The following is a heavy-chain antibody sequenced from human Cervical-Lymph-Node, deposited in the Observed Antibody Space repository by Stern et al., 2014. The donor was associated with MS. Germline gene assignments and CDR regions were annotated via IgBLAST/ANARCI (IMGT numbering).Heavy chain of an antibody. V-gene: IGHV3-21*01. CDR1: GFTFSNYA. J-gene: IGHJ3*02. CDR3: ASVKSWGEVAVTAYGAFDI. CDR2: ISSSSDDI. D-gene: IGHD6-19*01. Sequence: EVQLVESGGGLVKPGGSLRVSCAASGFTFSNYAMNWVRQASGKGLEWVSSISSSSDDIYYADSMKGRFTITRDNAKKSLYLQMTSLRAEDTAVYYCASVKSWGEVAVTAYGAFDIWGRGTMVTVSS.